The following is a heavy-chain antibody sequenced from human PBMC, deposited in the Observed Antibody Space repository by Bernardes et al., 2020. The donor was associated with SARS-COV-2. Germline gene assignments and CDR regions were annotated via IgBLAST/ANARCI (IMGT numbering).Heavy chain of an antibody. V-gene: IGHV4-34*01. CDR3: ARGGYSYGRGVGYYYYYMDV. J-gene: IGHJ6*03. CDR1: GGSFSGYY. Sequence: SETLSLTCAVYGGSFSGYYWSWIRQPPGKGLEWIGEINHSGSTNYNPSLKSRVTISVDTSKNQFSLKLSSVTAADTAVYYCARGGYSYGRGVGYYYYYMDVWGKGTTVTVSS. D-gene: IGHD5-18*01. CDR2: INHSGST.